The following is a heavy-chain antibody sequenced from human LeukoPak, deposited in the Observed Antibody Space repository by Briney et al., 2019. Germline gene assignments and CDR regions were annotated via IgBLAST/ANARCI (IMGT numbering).Heavy chain of an antibody. J-gene: IGHJ4*02. CDR1: GGSISSYY. CDR2: IYYSGST. CDR3: ARVRGQYSSSWYYFDY. V-gene: IGHV4-59*01. D-gene: IGHD6-13*01. Sequence: PLETLSLTCTVSGGSISSYYWSWIRQPPGKGLEWIGYIYYSGSTNYNPSLKSRVTISVDTSKNQFSLKLSSVTAADTAVYYCARVRGQYSSSWYYFDYWGQGTLVTVSS.